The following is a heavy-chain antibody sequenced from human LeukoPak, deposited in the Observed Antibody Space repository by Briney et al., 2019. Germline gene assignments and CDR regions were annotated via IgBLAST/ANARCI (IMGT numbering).Heavy chain of an antibody. D-gene: IGHD3-9*01. V-gene: IGHV1-18*01. CDR3: ARDGGYDILTGYSSVDY. Sequence: ASVKVSCKASGYTFTSYGISWVRQAPGQGLEWMGWISAYNGNTNYAQKLQGRVTMTTDTSTSTAYMALRSLRSDDTAVYYCARDGGYDILTGYSSVDYWGQGTLVTVSS. J-gene: IGHJ4*02. CDR1: GYTFTSYG. CDR2: ISAYNGNT.